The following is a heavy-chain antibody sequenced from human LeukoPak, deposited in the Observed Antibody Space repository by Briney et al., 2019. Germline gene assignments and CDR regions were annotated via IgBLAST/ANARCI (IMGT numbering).Heavy chain of an antibody. CDR2: IRYDGSNK. CDR3: AKDFEMSGWYGFDY. CDR1: GFTFSSYG. Sequence: GGSLRLSCAASGFTFSSYGIHWVRQAPGKGLEWVAFIRYDGSNKYYADSVKGRFTISRDNSKNTLCVQRNSLRAEDTAVYYCAKDFEMSGWYGFDYWGQGTLVTVSS. J-gene: IGHJ4*02. V-gene: IGHV3-30*02. D-gene: IGHD6-19*01.